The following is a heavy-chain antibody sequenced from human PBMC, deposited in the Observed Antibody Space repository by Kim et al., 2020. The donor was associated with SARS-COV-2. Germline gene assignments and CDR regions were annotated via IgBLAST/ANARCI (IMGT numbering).Heavy chain of an antibody. V-gene: IGHV4-59*01. Sequence: SETLSLTCTVSGGSISSYYWSWIRQPPGKGLEWIGYIYYSGSTNYNPSLKSRVTISVDTSKNQFSLKLSSVTAADTAVYYCARAPLPADAFDIWGQGTMVTVSS. J-gene: IGHJ3*02. CDR3: ARAPLPADAFDI. CDR1: GGSISSYY. CDR2: IYYSGST.